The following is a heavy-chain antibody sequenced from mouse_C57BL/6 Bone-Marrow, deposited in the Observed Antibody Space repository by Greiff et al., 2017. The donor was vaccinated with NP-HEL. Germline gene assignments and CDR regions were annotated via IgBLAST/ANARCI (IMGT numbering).Heavy chain of an antibody. CDR1: GYTFTSYL. D-gene: IGHD1-1*01. V-gene: IGHV1-72*01. CDR3: ARYYYGSSSFAY. Sequence: QVQLQQPGAELVTPGASVKLSCKASGYTFTSYLMHWVKQRPGRGLEWIGRIDPNSGGTKYNEKFKSKATLTVDKPSSTAYMQLNSLTSEDSAFYYCARYYYGSSSFAYWGQGTTLTVSS. J-gene: IGHJ2*01. CDR2: IDPNSGGT.